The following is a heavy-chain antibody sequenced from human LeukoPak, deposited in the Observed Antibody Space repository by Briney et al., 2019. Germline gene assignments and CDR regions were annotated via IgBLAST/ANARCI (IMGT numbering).Heavy chain of an antibody. CDR3: AKGYCSGASCQEEY. D-gene: IGHD2-15*01. CDR2: VSWNSGRI. J-gene: IGHJ4*02. V-gene: IGHV3-9*01. CDR1: GFRFDDYA. Sequence: GRSLRLSCAASGFRFDDYAMHWVRQAPGKGLEWVSGVSWNSGRIGYADSVKGRFTISRDNAKNSLYLQMNSLRAEDTASYYCAKGYCSGASCQEEYWGQGTLVTVSS.